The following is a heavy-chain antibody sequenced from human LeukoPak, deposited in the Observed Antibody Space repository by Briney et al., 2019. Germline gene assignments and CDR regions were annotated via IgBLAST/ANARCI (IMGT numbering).Heavy chain of an antibody. CDR1: GYTFTDYY. Sequence: ASVKVSCKASGYTFTDYYMHWVRQAPGQGLEWTGWINPNSGGTNYAQKFQGRVTMTRDTSISTVYMEMSRLRSDDTAVYYCARESVPAVAARRGLNYWGQGTLVAVSS. CDR2: INPNSGGT. D-gene: IGHD6-6*01. J-gene: IGHJ4*02. CDR3: ARESVPAVAARRGLNY. V-gene: IGHV1-2*02.